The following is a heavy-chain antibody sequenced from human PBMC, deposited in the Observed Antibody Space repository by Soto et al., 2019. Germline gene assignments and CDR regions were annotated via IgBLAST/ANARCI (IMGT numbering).Heavy chain of an antibody. CDR3: ARGVKYGAYSRWFDP. CDR1: GYTFTSYD. Sequence: ASVKVSCKASGYTFTSYDVNWVRQATGQGLEYLGWMNPNSGNTGYVQKFQGRVTMTRDTSISTAYMELSSLRSEDTAVYFCARGVKYGAYSRWFDPWG. CDR2: MNPNSGNT. J-gene: IGHJ5*02. V-gene: IGHV1-8*01. D-gene: IGHD4-17*01.